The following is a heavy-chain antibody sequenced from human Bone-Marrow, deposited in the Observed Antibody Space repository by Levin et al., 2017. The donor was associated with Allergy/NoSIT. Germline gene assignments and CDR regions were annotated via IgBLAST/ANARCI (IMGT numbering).Heavy chain of an antibody. CDR2: ISSGGGKI. Sequence: GGSLRLSCAASGFGFSSFDTNWVRQAPGKGLEWISSISSGGGKISYADSVKGRFTISRDNTKNSLYLQMNSLRPEDTAVYFCTRETTLNTDDGWGWYFDLWGRGTPVIVSS. J-gene: IGHJ2*01. CDR3: TRETTLNTDDGWGWYFDL. V-gene: IGHV3-48*03. CDR1: GFGFSSFD. D-gene: IGHD4-11*01.